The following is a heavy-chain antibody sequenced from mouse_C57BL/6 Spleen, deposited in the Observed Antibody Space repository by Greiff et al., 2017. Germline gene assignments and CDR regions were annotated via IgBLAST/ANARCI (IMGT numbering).Heavy chain of an antibody. Sequence: EVQRVESGGGLVKPGGSLKLSCAASGFTFSDYGMHWVRQAPEKGLEWVAYISSGSSTIYYAGTVKGRFTISRDNAKNTLFLQMTSLRSEDTAMYYCARRGGNYVSYYFDYWGQGTTLTVSS. V-gene: IGHV5-17*01. CDR3: ARRGGNYVSYYFDY. CDR2: ISSGSSTI. J-gene: IGHJ2*01. D-gene: IGHD2-1*01. CDR1: GFTFSDYG.